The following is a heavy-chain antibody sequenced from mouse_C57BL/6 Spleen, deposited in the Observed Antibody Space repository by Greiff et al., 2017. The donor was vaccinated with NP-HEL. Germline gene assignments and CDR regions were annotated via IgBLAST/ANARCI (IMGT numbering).Heavy chain of an antibody. V-gene: IGHV4-1*01. CDR3: ARHGLTGTWGYFDV. D-gene: IGHD4-1*01. J-gene: IGHJ1*03. CDR1: GIDFSRYW. Sequence: EVKLLESGGGLVQPGGSLKLSCAASGIDFSRYWMSWVRRAPGKGLEWIGEINPDSSTINYAPSLKDKFIISRDNANNTLYLQMSKVRSEDTDLYYCARHGLTGTWGYFDVWGTGTTVTVSS. CDR2: INPDSSTI.